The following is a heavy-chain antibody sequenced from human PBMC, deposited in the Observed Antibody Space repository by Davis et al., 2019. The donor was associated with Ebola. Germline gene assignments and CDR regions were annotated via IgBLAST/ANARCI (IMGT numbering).Heavy chain of an antibody. D-gene: IGHD3-16*01. Sequence: GESLKISCVGSGFNFSHYAMCWVRQIPGSGLEWVSSISSDGSYIFYADSAKGRFTISRDNAKNSLYLQMNSLKAEDTAVYFCATSESFFDYAAYFHYWGQGTLLTVSS. CDR1: GFNFSHYA. J-gene: IGHJ4*02. CDR2: ISSDGSYI. CDR3: ATSESFFDYAAYFHY. V-gene: IGHV3-21*06.